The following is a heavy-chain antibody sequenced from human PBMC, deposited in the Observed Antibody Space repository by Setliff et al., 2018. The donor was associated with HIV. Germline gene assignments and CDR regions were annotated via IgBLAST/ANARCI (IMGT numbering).Heavy chain of an antibody. Sequence: PGASVKVSCKASGSSLTSYGLNWVRQAPGQGLEWMGWISVYNGYTNYAQKVRDRVTMTADTSTSTAYMELRSLRSDDTAVYYCARAYDILTGYFDYWGQGTLVTVSS. J-gene: IGHJ4*02. D-gene: IGHD3-9*01. CDR3: ARAYDILTGYFDY. CDR2: ISVYNGYT. CDR1: GSSLTSYG. V-gene: IGHV1-18*01.